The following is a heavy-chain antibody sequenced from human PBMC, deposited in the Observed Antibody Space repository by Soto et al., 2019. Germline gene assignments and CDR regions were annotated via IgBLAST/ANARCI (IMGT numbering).Heavy chain of an antibody. J-gene: IGHJ5*02. V-gene: IGHV4-59*01. CDR2: IYYSGST. Sequence: SETLSLTCTVSGGSISSYYWSWIRQPPGKGLEWIGYIYYSGSTNYNPSLKSRVTISVDTSKNQFSLKLSSVTAADTAVYYCAREDSTFWWFDPRGQGTLVTVSS. CDR3: AREDSTFWWFDP. D-gene: IGHD2-2*01. CDR1: GGSISSYY.